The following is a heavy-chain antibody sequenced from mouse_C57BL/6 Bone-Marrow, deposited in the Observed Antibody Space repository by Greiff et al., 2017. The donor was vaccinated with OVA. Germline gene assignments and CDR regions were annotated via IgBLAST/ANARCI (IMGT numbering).Heavy chain of an antibody. D-gene: IGHD1-1*02. V-gene: IGHV3-8*01. CDR1: GYSITSDY. J-gene: IGHJ2*01. Sequence: EVKLVESGPGLAKPSQTLSLTCSVTGYSITSDYWNWIRKFPGNKLEYMGYISYSGSTYYNPSLKSRNSITRETSMNQYYLQLNSVTTEDTATYYGARWWGADYCDYWGQGTTLTVSS. CDR3: ARWWGADYCDY. CDR2: ISYSGST.